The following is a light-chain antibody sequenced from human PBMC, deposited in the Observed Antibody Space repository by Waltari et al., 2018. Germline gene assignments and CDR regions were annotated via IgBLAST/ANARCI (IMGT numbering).Light chain of an antibody. CDR1: QSVSSN. CDR2: KAS. J-gene: IGKJ1*01. CDR3: QKHDRLPVT. V-gene: IGKV3-15*01. Sequence: MTQSPSTLSASLGERATLTCRASQSVSSNLAWYQQEPGKAPKLLIHKASRIATGTPARFSGSGSGTDFTLTISSLEPEDFAVYYCQKHDRLPVTFGRGTKVEI.